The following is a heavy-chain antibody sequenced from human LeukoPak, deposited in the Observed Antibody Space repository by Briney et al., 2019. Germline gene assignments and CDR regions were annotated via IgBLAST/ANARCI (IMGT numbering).Heavy chain of an antibody. CDR1: AGSISSSDYF. J-gene: IGHJ3*02. CDR2: IYYSGDT. V-gene: IGHV4-39*01. Sequence: SETLSLTCTVPAGSISSSDYFWAWIRQPPGKGLEWVGSIYYSGDTYYNPSLKSRVTISLDTSKNQFSLILSSVTAADTAVYYCGRHNRATGAVDMWGQGTLVTVSS. D-gene: IGHD1-14*01. CDR3: GRHNRATGAVDM.